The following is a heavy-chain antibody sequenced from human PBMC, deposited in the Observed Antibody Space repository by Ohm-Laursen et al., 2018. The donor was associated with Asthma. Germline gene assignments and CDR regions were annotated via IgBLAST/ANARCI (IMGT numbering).Heavy chain of an antibody. Sequence: GTLSLTCIVSGGSIDRSNYYWGWIRQPPGKGLEWIGSMYYSGSTYLNPSLKSRVAISVDTAKTQFSLKLSSVTPADTAVYSCFLSGYILEYWGQGSPVAVSS. CDR2: MYYSGST. V-gene: IGHV4-39*01. D-gene: IGHD3-3*01. J-gene: IGHJ1*01. CDR3: FLSGYILEY. CDR1: GGSIDRSNYY.